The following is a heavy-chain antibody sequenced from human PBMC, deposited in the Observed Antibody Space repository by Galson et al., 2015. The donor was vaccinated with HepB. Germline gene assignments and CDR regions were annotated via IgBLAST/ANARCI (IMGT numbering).Heavy chain of an antibody. CDR3: ATAPSGGYVPPDH. Sequence: SVKVSCKVSGYTLTELSIHWVRQAPGKGLQSMGSFDPADGETVFAQNFEGRVTMTEDTSTDTAYMELSSLRSEDTAVYYCATAPSGGYVPPDHWDQGTLVTVSS. CDR2: FDPADGET. D-gene: IGHD2-2*01. V-gene: IGHV1-24*01. J-gene: IGHJ4*02. CDR1: GYTLTELS.